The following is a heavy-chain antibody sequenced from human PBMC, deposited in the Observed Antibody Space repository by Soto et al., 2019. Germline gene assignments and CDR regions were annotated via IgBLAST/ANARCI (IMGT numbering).Heavy chain of an antibody. Sequence: SETLSLTCTVSGGSISSYYWSWIRQPPGKGLEWIGYIYYSGSTNYNPSLKSRVTISVDTSKNQFSLKLSSVTAADTAVYYCARDGRGAYYYYGMDVWGQGTTVTVSS. D-gene: IGHD3-10*01. CDR2: IYYSGST. CDR3: ARDGRGAYYYYGMDV. J-gene: IGHJ6*02. CDR1: GGSISSYY. V-gene: IGHV4-59*01.